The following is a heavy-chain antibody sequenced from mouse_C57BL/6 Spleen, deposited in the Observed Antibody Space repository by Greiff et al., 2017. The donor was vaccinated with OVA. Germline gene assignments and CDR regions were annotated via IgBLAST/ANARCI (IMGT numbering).Heavy chain of an antibody. J-gene: IGHJ1*03. CDR3: ARGGGTVVAKGWYFDV. CDR2: IDPSDSET. D-gene: IGHD1-1*01. CDR1: GYTFTSYW. Sequence: QVQLQQPGAELVRPGSSVKLSCKASGYTFTSYWMHWVKQRPIQGLEWIGNIDPSDSETHYNQKFKDKATLTVDKSSSTAYMQLSSLTSEDSAVYYCARGGGTVVAKGWYFDVWGTGTTVTVSS. V-gene: IGHV1-52*01.